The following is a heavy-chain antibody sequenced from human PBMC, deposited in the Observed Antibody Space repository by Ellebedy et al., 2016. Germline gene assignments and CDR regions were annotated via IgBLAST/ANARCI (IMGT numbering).Heavy chain of an antibody. CDR3: ARYTPGYSSSYDY. Sequence: SETLSLXXTVSGGSISSYYWSWIRQPPGKGLEWIGYIYYSGSTNYNPSLKSRVTISVDTSKNQFSLKLSSVTAADTAVYYCARYTPGYSSSYDYWGQGTLVTVSS. J-gene: IGHJ4*02. V-gene: IGHV4-59*13. CDR2: IYYSGST. CDR1: GGSISSYY. D-gene: IGHD6-13*01.